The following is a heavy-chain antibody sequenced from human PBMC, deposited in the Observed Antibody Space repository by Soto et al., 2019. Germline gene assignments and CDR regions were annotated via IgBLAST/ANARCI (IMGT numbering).Heavy chain of an antibody. D-gene: IGHD3-22*01. CDR1: GGSISSGAYY. CDR2: IYYSGST. CDR3: ASTYSGYLDN. J-gene: IGHJ4*02. Sequence: PAETLSLTCTVSGGSISSGAYYWSWIRQHPGMGLEWIGYIYYSGSTYYNPSLKSRLTISVDTSKNQISLKLTSVTAADTGVYYCASTYSGYLDNWGQGTLVTV. V-gene: IGHV4-31*03.